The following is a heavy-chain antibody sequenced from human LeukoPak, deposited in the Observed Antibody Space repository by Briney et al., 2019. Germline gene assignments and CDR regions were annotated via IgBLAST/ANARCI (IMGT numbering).Heavy chain of an antibody. D-gene: IGHD2-2*01. CDR1: GYSFTSYW. J-gene: IGHJ3*02. V-gene: IGHV5-51*01. Sequence: GESLKISCKGSGYSFTSYWIGWVRQMPGKGLEWMGIIYPGDSDTRYSPSFQGQVTISADKSISTAYLQWSSLKASDTAMYYCARHSSTLEGVVPAALDAFDIWGQGTMVTVSS. CDR3: ARHSSTLEGVVPAALDAFDI. CDR2: IYPGDSDT.